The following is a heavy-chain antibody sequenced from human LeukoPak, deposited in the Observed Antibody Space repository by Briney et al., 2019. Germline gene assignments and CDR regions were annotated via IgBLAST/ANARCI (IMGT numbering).Heavy chain of an antibody. CDR1: GFSFDTYT. V-gene: IGHV3-21*01. J-gene: IGHJ4*02. CDR3: ARSSSWTDFDS. Sequence: GGSLRLSCAASGFSFDTYTMNWVRQAPGKGLEWVSSISSSTVYIYYADSVKGRFTISRDNAKNSPYLQMNSLRAEDTAVYYCARSSSWTDFDSWGQGTLVTVSS. CDR2: ISSSTVYI. D-gene: IGHD6-13*01.